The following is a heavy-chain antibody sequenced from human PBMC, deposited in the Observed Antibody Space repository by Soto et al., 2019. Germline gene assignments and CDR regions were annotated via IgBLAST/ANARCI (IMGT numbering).Heavy chain of an antibody. J-gene: IGHJ4*02. CDR2: IYPGDSDT. CDR3: ILGTTVTAYFDY. V-gene: IGHV5-51*01. Sequence: HGESLKISCKGSGYSFTSYWIGWVRQMPGKGLEWMGIIYPGDSDTRDSPSFQGQVTISAXXXXXTXYXQXXXLKAXDTAMYYCILGTTVTAYFDYWGQGTLVTVSS. D-gene: IGHD4-17*01. CDR1: GYSFTSYW.